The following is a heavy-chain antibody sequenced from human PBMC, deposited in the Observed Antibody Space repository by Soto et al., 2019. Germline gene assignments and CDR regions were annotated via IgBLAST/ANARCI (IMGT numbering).Heavy chain of an antibody. D-gene: IGHD3-22*01. CDR2: IYYSGIT. Sequence: TLSLTCTVSGGSISTRGYYWSWIRQHPGKGLEWIGYIYYSGITNYNASLKSRVTISGDTSKNQFSLKLSSVTAADTAVYYCARGYSNGYLGNWFDPWGQGTLVTVSS. CDR3: ARGYSNGYLGNWFDP. V-gene: IGHV4-31*03. CDR1: GGSISTRGYY. J-gene: IGHJ5*02.